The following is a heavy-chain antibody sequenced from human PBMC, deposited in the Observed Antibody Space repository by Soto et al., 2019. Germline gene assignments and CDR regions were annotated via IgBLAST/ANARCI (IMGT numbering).Heavy chain of an antibody. J-gene: IGHJ5*01. D-gene: IGHD6-13*01. CDR2: ISSSSSTI. Sequence: GGSLRLSCAASGFTFSSYSMNWVRQAPGKGLEWVSYISSSSSTIYYADSVKGRFTISRDNAKNSLYLQMNSLRAEDTAVYYCAIFLERIAQLGWIVSWGQGTLVTVSS. V-gene: IGHV3-48*01. CDR3: AIFLERIAQLGWIVS. CDR1: GFTFSSYS.